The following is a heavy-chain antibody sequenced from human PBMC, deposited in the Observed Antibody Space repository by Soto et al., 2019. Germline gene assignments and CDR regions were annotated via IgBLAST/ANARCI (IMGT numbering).Heavy chain of an antibody. V-gene: IGHV1-18*04. D-gene: IGHD6-13*01. Sequence: ASVKVSCKASGYTFTSYGISWVRQAPGQGLEWMGWISAYNGNTNYAQKLQGRVTMTTDTSTSTAYMELRSLRSDDTAVYYCARDQLTGSSSWYQDYYYYGMDVWGQGTTVTV. CDR3: ARDQLTGSSSWYQDYYYYGMDV. CDR2: ISAYNGNT. J-gene: IGHJ6*02. CDR1: GYTFTSYG.